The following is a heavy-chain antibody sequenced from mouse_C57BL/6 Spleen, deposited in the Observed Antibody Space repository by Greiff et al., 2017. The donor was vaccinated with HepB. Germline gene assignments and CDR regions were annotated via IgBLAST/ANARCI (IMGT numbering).Heavy chain of an antibody. Sequence: VQLQQPGAELVMPGASVKLSCKASGYTFTSYWMHWVKQRPGQGLEWIGEIDPSDSYTNYNQKVKGKSTLTVDKSSSTAYMQLSSLTSEDSAVYYCASSRGYYAMDYWVKEPQSPSPQ. V-gene: IGHV1-69*01. D-gene: IGHD3-1*01. CDR3: ASSRGYYAMDY. CDR1: GYTFTSYW. CDR2: IDPSDSYT. J-gene: IGHJ4*01.